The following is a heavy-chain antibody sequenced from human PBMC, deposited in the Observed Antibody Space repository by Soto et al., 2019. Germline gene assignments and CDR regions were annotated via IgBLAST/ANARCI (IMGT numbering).Heavy chain of an antibody. J-gene: IGHJ4*02. V-gene: IGHV3-74*01. D-gene: IGHD6-13*01. Sequence: GGSLRLSCAASGFTFSSYLMHWVRQAPGKGLVWVSRINSDGSSTSYADSVKGRFTISRDNAKNTLYLQMNSLRAEDTAVYYCARFASSWHGRYFDCWGQGTLVTVSS. CDR3: ARFASSWHGRYFDC. CDR2: INSDGSST. CDR1: GFTFSSYL.